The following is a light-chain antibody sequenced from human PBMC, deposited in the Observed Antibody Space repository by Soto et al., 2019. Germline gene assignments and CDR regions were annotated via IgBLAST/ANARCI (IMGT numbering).Light chain of an antibody. J-gene: IGKJ1*01. V-gene: IGKV1-5*01. CDR1: QSVSIW. CDR3: QQYKNYLT. Sequence: DIQMTQSPSTLSASVGDRVTFTCRASQSVSIWLAWYQQKPGKAPKLLISGASTLESGVPSRFSGSGSGTEFTLTISSLQPDDFTTYYCQQYKNYLTFGQETKV. CDR2: GAS.